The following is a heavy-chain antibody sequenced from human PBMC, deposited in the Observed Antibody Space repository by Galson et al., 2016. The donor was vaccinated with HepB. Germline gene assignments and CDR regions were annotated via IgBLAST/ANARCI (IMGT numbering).Heavy chain of an antibody. CDR3: VSYNWGMGPGTYDI. CDR1: GYSFTGYY. D-gene: IGHD1-1*01. V-gene: IGHV1-2*02. J-gene: IGHJ3*02. CDR2: INSNNGVT. Sequence: SVKVSCKASGYSFTGYYLHWVRQAPGQGLEWMGWINSNNGVTKYAPKFQGRVTMTRDTSITTVYMELSSLSSDDTAVYFCVSYNWGMGPGTYDIWGQGTMVAVSS.